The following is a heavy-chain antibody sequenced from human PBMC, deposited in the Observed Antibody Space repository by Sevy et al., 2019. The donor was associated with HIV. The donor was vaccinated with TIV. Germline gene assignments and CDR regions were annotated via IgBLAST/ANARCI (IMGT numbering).Heavy chain of an antibody. CDR2: IRSKANSYAT. Sequence: GSLRLSCAASGFTFSGSAMHWVRQASGKGLEWVGRIRSKANSYATAYAASVKGRFTISREDSRNTAYLQMNSLKTEDTAVYYCTRWGYCSGGSCVELNYYYYYGMDVWGQGTTVTVSS. CDR3: TRWGYCSGGSCVELNYYYYYGMDV. J-gene: IGHJ6*02. CDR1: GFTFSGSA. D-gene: IGHD2-15*01. V-gene: IGHV3-73*01.